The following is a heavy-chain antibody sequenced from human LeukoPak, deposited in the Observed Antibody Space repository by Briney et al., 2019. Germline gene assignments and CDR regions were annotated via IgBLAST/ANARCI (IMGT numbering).Heavy chain of an antibody. CDR1: GYTFTSYA. D-gene: IGHD6-19*01. CDR2: ISAGNGNT. CDR3: ARGPRIAVAGAFDI. Sequence: ASVKVSCKASGYTFTSYAMHWVRQAPGQRLEWMGWISAGNGNTKYSQKFQGRVTITRDTSASTAYMELSSLRSEDTAVYYCARGPRIAVAGAFDIRGQGTMVTVSS. V-gene: IGHV1-3*01. J-gene: IGHJ3*02.